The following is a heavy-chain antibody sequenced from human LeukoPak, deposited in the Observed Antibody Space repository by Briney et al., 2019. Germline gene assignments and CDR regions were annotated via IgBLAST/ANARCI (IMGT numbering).Heavy chain of an antibody. V-gene: IGHV3-30*18. CDR2: VLFDGSNT. CDR3: AKSPVQSGVDY. J-gene: IGHJ4*02. Sequence: GGSLRLSCAASGFTFSSYDMHWVRQAPGKGLEWVTSVLFDGSNTYYADSVKGRFTISRDNSKNTLYLQMKSLRAEDTAVYYCAKSPVQSGVDYWGQGTLVTVSS. CDR1: GFTFSSYD.